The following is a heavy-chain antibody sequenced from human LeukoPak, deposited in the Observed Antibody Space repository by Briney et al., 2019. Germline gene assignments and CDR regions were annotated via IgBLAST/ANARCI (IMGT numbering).Heavy chain of an antibody. D-gene: IGHD3-10*01. Sequence: PGGSLRLSCAASGFTFSSYSMNWVRQAPGKGLEWVSSISGRGGSTYYADSVKGRFTISRENAKNSLYLQMNSLRAGDTAVYYCARANVRGREYAFDIWGQGTVVTVSS. CDR3: ARANVRGREYAFDI. CDR2: ISGRGGST. CDR1: GFTFSSYS. J-gene: IGHJ3*02. V-gene: IGHV3-48*01.